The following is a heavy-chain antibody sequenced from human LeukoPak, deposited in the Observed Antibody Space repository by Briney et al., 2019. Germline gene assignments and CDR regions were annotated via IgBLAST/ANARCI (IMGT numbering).Heavy chain of an antibody. D-gene: IGHD5-12*01. J-gene: IGHJ4*02. Sequence: SQTLSLTCAISGDSVSSNSAAWNWIRQSPSRGLEWLGRTYYRSKWFNDYAVPVKSRITINPDTSKNQFSLKLSSVTAADTAVYYCARGGHSGYDYGYSYGYFSFWGQGTLVTVSS. CDR2: TYYRSKWFN. V-gene: IGHV6-1*01. CDR1: GDSVSSNSAA. CDR3: ARGGHSGYDYGYSYGYFSF.